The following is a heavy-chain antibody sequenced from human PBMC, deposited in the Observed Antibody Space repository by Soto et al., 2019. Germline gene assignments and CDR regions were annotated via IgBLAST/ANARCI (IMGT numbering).Heavy chain of an antibody. J-gene: IGHJ4*02. V-gene: IGHV4-59*11. CDR2: IYYSGST. CDR3: ARANWYFDY. CDR1: GGSINEHY. Sequence: PSETLSLTCPVSGGSINEHYWSWIRQPPGQGLEWIGYIYYSGSTNYSPSLKSRVTISVDTSKNQFSLKLSSLTAADTAIYYCARANWYFDYWGQGTLVTVSS. D-gene: IGHD7-27*01.